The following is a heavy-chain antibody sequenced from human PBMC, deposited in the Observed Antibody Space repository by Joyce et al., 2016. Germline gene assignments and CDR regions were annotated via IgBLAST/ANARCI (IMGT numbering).Heavy chain of an antibody. V-gene: IGHV3-30*18. CDR1: GFTFRNYG. CDR3: AKDRNHHDSSGYYFSFDS. Sequence: QVQLVESRGGLVQPGKSLRLSCAASGFTFRNYGIHWVRQASGKGLDWVAFISYAGSIKYYAGSVKGRFTISRDDSENTLYLQMNSLRPEDTAVYYCAKDRNHHDSSGYYFSFDSWGQGTLATVSS. CDR2: ISYAGSIK. D-gene: IGHD3-22*01. J-gene: IGHJ4*02.